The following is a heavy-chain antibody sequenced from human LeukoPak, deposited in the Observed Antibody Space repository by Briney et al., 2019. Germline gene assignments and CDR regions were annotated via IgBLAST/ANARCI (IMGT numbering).Heavy chain of an antibody. Sequence: GGSLRLSCAASGFTFSSYAMSWVRQAPGKGLEWVSSISSSSSYIYYADSVKGRFTISRDNAKNSLYLQMNSLRAEDTAVYYCASVGDSSGYYGYWGQGTLVTVSS. V-gene: IGHV3-21*01. J-gene: IGHJ4*02. CDR1: GFTFSSYA. CDR2: ISSSSSYI. D-gene: IGHD3-22*01. CDR3: ASVGDSSGYYGY.